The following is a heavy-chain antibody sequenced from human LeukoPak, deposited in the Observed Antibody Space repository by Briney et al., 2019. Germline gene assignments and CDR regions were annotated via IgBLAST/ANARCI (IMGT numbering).Heavy chain of an antibody. CDR3: ARLNMVRGVPYYFDY. CDR2: IKQDGSEK. CDR1: GFTFSSYW. Sequence: GGSLRLSCAASGFTFSSYWMSWVRQAPGKGLEWVANIKQDGSEKYYVDSVKGRFTISRDNAKNSLYLQMNSLRAEDTAVYYCARLNMVRGVPYYFDYWGQGTLVTVSS. D-gene: IGHD3-10*01. V-gene: IGHV3-7*01. J-gene: IGHJ4*02.